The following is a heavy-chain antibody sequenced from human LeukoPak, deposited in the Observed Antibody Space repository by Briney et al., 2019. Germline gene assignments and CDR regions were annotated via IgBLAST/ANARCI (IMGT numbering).Heavy chain of an antibody. D-gene: IGHD3-22*01. CDR2: IYYSGST. J-gene: IGHJ4*02. V-gene: IGHV4-39*07. CDR1: GGSISSSSYY. CDR3: ARQKHYYDSSGYYFDY. Sequence: SETLSLTCTVSGGSISSSSYYWGWIRQPPGKGLEWIGSIYYSGSTYYNPSLKSRVTISVDTSKNQFSLKLNSVTAADTAVYYCARQKHYYDSSGYYFDYWGQGTLVTVSS.